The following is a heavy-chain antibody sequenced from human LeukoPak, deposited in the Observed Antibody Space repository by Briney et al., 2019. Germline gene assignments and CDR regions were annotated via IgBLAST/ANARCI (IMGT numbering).Heavy chain of an antibody. Sequence: SETLSLTCTVSGGSISSSSYYWGWIRQPPGKGLEWIGYIYCSGSTYYNPSLKSRVTMSVDTSKNQFSLKLTPVTAADTAVYYCARQTGSGSYYNFDYWGQGTLVTVSS. D-gene: IGHD3-10*01. CDR3: ARQTGSGSYYNFDY. CDR2: IYCSGST. J-gene: IGHJ4*02. V-gene: IGHV4-39*01. CDR1: GGSISSSSYY.